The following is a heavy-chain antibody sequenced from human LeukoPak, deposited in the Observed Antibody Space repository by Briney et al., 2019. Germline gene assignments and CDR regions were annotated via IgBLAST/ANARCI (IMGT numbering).Heavy chain of an antibody. CDR3: ATVPSSSWYSFYYYYYMDV. Sequence: GASVKVSCKASGYTFTSYDINWVRQATGQGLEWMGWMNPNSGNTGYAQKFQGRVTMTRNTSISTAYMELSSLRSEDTAVYYCATVPSSSWYSFYYYYYMDVWGKGTTVTISS. CDR1: GYTFTSYD. D-gene: IGHD6-13*01. CDR2: MNPNSGNT. V-gene: IGHV1-8*01. J-gene: IGHJ6*03.